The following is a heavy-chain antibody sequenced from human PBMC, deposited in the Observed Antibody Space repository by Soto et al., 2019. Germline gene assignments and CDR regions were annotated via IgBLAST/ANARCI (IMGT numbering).Heavy chain of an antibody. CDR2: INHSGST. Sequence: PSETLSLTCAVYGGSFSGYYWSWIRQPPGKGLEWIGEINHSGSTNYNPSLKSRVTISVDTSKNQFSLKLSSVTAADTAVYYCARGKAASSGWSYSWDYYYYGMDVWGQGTTVTVSS. CDR1: GGSFSGYY. CDR3: ARGKAASSGWSYSWDYYYYGMDV. J-gene: IGHJ6*02. D-gene: IGHD6-19*01. V-gene: IGHV4-34*01.